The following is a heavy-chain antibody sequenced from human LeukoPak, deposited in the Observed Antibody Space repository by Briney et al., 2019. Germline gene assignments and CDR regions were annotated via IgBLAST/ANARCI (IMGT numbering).Heavy chain of an antibody. J-gene: IGHJ5*02. CDR2: VYYSGNT. CDR1: GGSITSSSYY. D-gene: IGHD3-22*01. V-gene: IGHV4-39*07. Sequence: PSETLSLTCTVSGGSITSSSYYWGWIRQPPGKGLEWIGSVYYSGNTYYNSSLKSRVTISVDTSKNQFSLKLSSVTAADTAVYYCARVWDYYDSSGYSSWFDPWGQGTLVTVSS. CDR3: ARVWDYYDSSGYSSWFDP.